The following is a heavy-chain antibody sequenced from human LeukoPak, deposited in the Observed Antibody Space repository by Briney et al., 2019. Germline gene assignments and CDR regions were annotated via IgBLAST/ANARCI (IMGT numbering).Heavy chain of an antibody. Sequence: SVKVSCEASGDTFSSYAISWVRQAPGQGLEWMGGLIPIFGTANYAQKFQGRVTITADETTSTAYMELSSLRSENTAVYYCARVGIAASGSNAPIQHWGQGTLVTVSS. CDR3: ARVGIAASGSNAPIQH. D-gene: IGHD6-13*01. CDR1: GDTFSSYA. V-gene: IGHV1-69*13. CDR2: LIPIFGTA. J-gene: IGHJ1*01.